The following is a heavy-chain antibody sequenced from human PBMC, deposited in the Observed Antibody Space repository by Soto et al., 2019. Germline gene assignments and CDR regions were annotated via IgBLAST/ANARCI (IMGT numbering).Heavy chain of an antibody. CDR2: ITDSSDSV. D-gene: IGHD3-9*01. CDR3: ARDFDQGYYLAS. J-gene: IGHJ4*02. CDR1: GFSFSIYN. Sequence: GGSLRLSCVASGFSFSIYNMNWVRQAPGKGLEWISYITDSSDSVHYADSVRGRFTISRDNAESSLFLQVNSLRDEDTAVYFWARDFDQGYYLASWGRGTLVTVSS. V-gene: IGHV3-48*02.